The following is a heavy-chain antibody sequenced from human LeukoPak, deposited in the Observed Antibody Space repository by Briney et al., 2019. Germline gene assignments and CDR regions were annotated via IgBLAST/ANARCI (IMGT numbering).Heavy chain of an antibody. V-gene: IGHV3-21*06. CDR2: ISSSGNYI. J-gene: IGHJ5*02. CDR1: GFAISTYN. CDR3: ARVTFMRCPDA. Sequence: GGSLRLSCAASGFAISTYNMNWVRQAPGKGLEWVSSISSSGNYIFYLDSLKGRFTISRDNAKNSLYLQMNSLRVEDTAVYYCARVTFMRCPDAWGQGTLVTVSS. D-gene: IGHD2-21*02.